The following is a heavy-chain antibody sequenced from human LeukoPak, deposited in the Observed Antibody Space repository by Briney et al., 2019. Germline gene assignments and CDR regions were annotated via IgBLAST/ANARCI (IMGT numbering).Heavy chain of an antibody. CDR1: GYTFTGYY. Sequence: ASVKVSCKASGYTFTGYYMHWVRQAPGQGLEWLGWINPITGDTKYAQKFQGSVTMTRDTSISTVYMELSGLTSDDTAIYYCARYSAVPDGGGFDYWGQGTLVTVSS. CDR2: INPITGDT. CDR3: ARYSAVPDGGGFDY. V-gene: IGHV1-2*02. J-gene: IGHJ4*02. D-gene: IGHD6-19*01.